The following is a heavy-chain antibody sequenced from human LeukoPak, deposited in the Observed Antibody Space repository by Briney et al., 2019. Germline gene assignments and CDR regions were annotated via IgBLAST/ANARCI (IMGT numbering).Heavy chain of an antibody. J-gene: IGHJ4*02. Sequence: ETLSLTCTVSGGSLSSYYWSWIRQPPGKGLEWVSVIYSGGSTYYADSVKGRFTISRDNSKNTLYLQMNSLRAEDTAVYYCARVRTNYDILTGYSYYFDYWGQGTLVTVSS. CDR3: ARVRTNYDILTGYSYYFDY. D-gene: IGHD3-9*01. CDR2: IYSGGST. CDR1: GGSLSSYY. V-gene: IGHV3-66*01.